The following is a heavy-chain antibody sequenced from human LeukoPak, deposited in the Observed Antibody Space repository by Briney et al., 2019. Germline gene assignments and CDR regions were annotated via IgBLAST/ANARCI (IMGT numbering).Heavy chain of an antibody. CDR2: FSASDGSA. Sequence: GGSLRLSCAASGFTLSSYGMTWVRQAPGKGLEWVSAFSASDGSAQYAESVRGRFTISRDNSKNTLYLQMDSLRAEDTAVYYCAKARIAAAGTGAFDVWGQGTTVTVSS. CDR1: GFTLSSYG. D-gene: IGHD6-13*01. J-gene: IGHJ3*01. V-gene: IGHV3-23*01. CDR3: AKARIAAAGTGAFDV.